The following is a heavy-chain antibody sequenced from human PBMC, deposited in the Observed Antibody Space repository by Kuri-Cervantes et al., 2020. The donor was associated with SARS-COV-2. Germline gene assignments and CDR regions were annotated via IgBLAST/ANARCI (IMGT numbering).Heavy chain of an antibody. J-gene: IGHJ6*03. V-gene: IGHV4-39*07. Sequence: GSLRLSCTVPGGSISSSSYYWGWIRQPPGKGLEWIGSMYYSGSTYYNPSLEGRVTISRDTSENKFSLRLSSVTAADTAIYYCARGINGYFFFYYLDVWGKGTTVT. CDR3: ARGINGYFFFYYLDV. CDR1: GGSISSSSYY. D-gene: IGHD3-22*01. CDR2: MYYSGST.